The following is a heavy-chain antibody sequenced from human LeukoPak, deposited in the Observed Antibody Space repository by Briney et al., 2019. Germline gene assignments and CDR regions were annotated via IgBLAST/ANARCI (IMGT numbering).Heavy chain of an antibody. Sequence: GAAVKVSCKASGYTFTGYYMHWVRQAPGQGLEWMGWINPNSGGTNYAQKFQGRVTMTRDTSISTAYMELSRLRSDDTAVYYCARGGALGYCSGGSCYSLFDYWGQGTLVTVSS. CDR2: INPNSGGT. D-gene: IGHD2-15*01. CDR1: GYTFTGYY. CDR3: ARGGALGYCSGGSCYSLFDY. J-gene: IGHJ4*02. V-gene: IGHV1-2*02.